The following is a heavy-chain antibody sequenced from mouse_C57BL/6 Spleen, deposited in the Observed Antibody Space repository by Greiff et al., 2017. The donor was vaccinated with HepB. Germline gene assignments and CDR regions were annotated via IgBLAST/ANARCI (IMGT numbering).Heavy chain of an antibody. J-gene: IGHJ4*01. Sequence: QVHVKQPGAELVRPGTSVKLSCKASGYTFTSYWMHWVKQRPGQGLEWIGVIDPSDSYTNYNQKFKGKATLTVDTSSSTAYMQLSSLTSEDSAVYYCARSVGRYAMDYWGQGTSVTVSS. D-gene: IGHD4-1*01. CDR3: ARSVGRYAMDY. CDR1: GYTFTSYW. CDR2: IDPSDSYT. V-gene: IGHV1-59*01.